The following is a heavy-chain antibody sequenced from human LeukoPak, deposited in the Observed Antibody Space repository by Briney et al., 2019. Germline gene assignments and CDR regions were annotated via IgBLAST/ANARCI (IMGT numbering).Heavy chain of an antibody. CDR3: ARSAGLAPEFDC. Sequence: QTGGSLRLSCAPSGFTFSSYSMNWVRQAPGRGLEWISYISGTTSAIYYEDSVKGRFTFSRDNAKNSLYLQINSLRAEDTAVYYCARSAGLAPEFDCWGQGILVTVSS. V-gene: IGHV3-48*01. D-gene: IGHD3-16*01. CDR1: GFTFSSYS. CDR2: ISGTTSAI. J-gene: IGHJ4*02.